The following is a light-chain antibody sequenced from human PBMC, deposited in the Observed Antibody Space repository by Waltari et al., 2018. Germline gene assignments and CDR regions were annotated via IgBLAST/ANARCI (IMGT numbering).Light chain of an antibody. V-gene: IGLV2-14*01. Sequence: QSVLTQPASVSGSPGQSITISCTGTSSDVGGYNHVSWYQQQPGKAPKLLILEVTNRRSGISNRFSGVKSGNTASRTISVLQAEDEGEYYCSSFTTIGTLVVFGGGTKVTVL. CDR2: EVT. CDR1: SSDVGGYNH. J-gene: IGLJ2*01. CDR3: SSFTTIGTLVV.